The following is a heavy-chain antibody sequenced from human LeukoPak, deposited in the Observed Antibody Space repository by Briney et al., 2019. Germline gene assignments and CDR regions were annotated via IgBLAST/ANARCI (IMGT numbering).Heavy chain of an antibody. CDR2: INHSGST. Sequence: SETLSLTCAVYGGSFSGYYWSWIRQPPGKGLERIGEINHSGSTNYNPSLKSRVTISVDTSKNQFSLKLSSATAADTAVYYCASATVVKGYYFDYSGQGTLVTVSS. CDR1: GGSFSGYY. V-gene: IGHV4-34*01. D-gene: IGHD4-23*01. J-gene: IGHJ4*02. CDR3: ASATVVKGYYFDY.